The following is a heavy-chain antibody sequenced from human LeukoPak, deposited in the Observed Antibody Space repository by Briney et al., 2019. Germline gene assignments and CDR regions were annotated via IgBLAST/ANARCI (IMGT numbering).Heavy chain of an antibody. J-gene: IGHJ6*02. CDR1: GYTFTSYH. CDR2: IKSTGDTT. V-gene: IGHV1-46*01. CDR3: ARVDALYYYYYGMDV. Sequence: ASVKVSCKTSGYTFTSYHMHWVRQAPGQGLEWVAIIKSTGDTTVYAQKFQGRVTVTRDTSTSTAYMELRSLRSDDTAVYYCARVDALYYYYYGMDVWGQGTTVTVSS. D-gene: IGHD3/OR15-3a*01.